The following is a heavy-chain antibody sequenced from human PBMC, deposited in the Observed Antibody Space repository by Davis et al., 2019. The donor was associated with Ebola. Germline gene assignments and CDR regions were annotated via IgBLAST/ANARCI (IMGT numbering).Heavy chain of an antibody. CDR2: IFYTGST. Sequence: MPSETLSLTCSIFGSSITNYFWTWNRQPPGKELEWIGYIFYTGSTNYNPSLKSRVTISVDTSKNQFSLRLKSVSAADTAVYYCATYNWNSASFDFWGRGTLVTVSS. CDR3: ATYNWNSASFDF. J-gene: IGHJ4*02. D-gene: IGHD1-7*01. V-gene: IGHV4-59*01. CDR1: GSSITNYF.